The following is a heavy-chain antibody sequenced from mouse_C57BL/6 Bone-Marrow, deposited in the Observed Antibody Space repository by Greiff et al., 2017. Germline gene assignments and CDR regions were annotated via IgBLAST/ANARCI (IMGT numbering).Heavy chain of an antibody. D-gene: IGHD1-1*01. CDR3: ASTTVVATDYFDY. CDR2: IDPSDSDT. J-gene: IGHJ2*01. Sequence: QVQLQQPGAELVKPGASVKLSCKASGYTFTSYWMQWVKQRPGRGLEWIGEIDPSDSDTNYNQKFKGKATLTVDTSSSTAYMQLSSLTSEDSAVYYCASTTVVATDYFDYWGQGTTLTVSS. CDR1: GYTFTSYW. V-gene: IGHV1-50*01.